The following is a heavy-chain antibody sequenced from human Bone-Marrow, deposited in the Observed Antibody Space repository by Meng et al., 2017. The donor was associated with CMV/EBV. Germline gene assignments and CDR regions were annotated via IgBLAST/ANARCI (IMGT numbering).Heavy chain of an antibody. V-gene: IGHV4-61*01. Sequence: GSLRLSCTVSGGSVSSGSYYWSWIRQPPGKGLEWIGYIYYSGSTNYNPSLKSRVTISVDTSKNQFSLKLSSVTAADTAVYYCARDVGAGYYTANGMDVWGQGPTVTVSS. CDR3: ARDVGAGYYTANGMDV. J-gene: IGHJ6*01. CDR1: GGSVSSGSYY. CDR2: IYYSGST. D-gene: IGHD3-22*01.